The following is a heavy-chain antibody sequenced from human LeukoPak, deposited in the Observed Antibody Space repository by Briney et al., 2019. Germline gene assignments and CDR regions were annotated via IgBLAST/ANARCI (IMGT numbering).Heavy chain of an antibody. CDR3: AKAGINYYGSGSYGY. CDR1: GVTFSSYA. Sequence: GGSLRLSCAASGVTFSSYAMSWVRQAPGKGLEWVSAISGSGGSTYYADSVKGRFTISRDNSKNTLYLQMNSLRAEDTAVYYCAKAGINYYGSGSYGYWGQGTLVTVSS. CDR2: ISGSGGST. V-gene: IGHV3-23*01. D-gene: IGHD3-10*01. J-gene: IGHJ4*02.